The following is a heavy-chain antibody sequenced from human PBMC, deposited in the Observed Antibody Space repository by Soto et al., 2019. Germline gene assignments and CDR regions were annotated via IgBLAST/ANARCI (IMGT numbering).Heavy chain of an antibody. CDR1: GYTFTSYG. Sequence: QGHLVQSGAEVKKPGASVKVSCKGAGYTFTSYGITWVRQAPGQGLEWMGWISAHNGNTNYAQKFQGRVTVTRDTPTSTAYMELRSLRSDDTAVYYCARGRYGDYWGQGALVTVSS. D-gene: IGHD1-1*01. CDR3: ARGRYGDY. J-gene: IGHJ4*02. V-gene: IGHV1-18*01. CDR2: ISAHNGNT.